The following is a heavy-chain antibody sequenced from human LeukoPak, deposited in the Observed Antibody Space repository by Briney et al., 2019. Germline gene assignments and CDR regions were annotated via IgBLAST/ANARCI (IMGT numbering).Heavy chain of an antibody. CDR3: ATFRYSSSWYFLKGPYYMDV. CDR1: GGSFSGDY. V-gene: IGHV4-34*01. CDR2: SNHSGNT. J-gene: IGHJ6*03. Sequence: SETLSLTCAVYGGSFSGDYWSWIRQPPGKGLEWIGESNHSGNTNYNPSLKSRVTISVDTSKNQFSLKLSSVTAADTAVYYCATFRYSSSWYFLKGPYYMDVWGKGTTVTISS. D-gene: IGHD6-13*01.